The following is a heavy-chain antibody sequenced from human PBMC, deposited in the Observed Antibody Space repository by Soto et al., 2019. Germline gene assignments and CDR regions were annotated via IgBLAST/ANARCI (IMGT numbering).Heavy chain of an antibody. CDR1: GFTFSSYA. CDR3: AKEMEYSSSPGIDY. J-gene: IGHJ4*02. D-gene: IGHD6-6*01. CDR2: MSGSGGST. Sequence: EVQLLESGGGLVQPGGSLRLSCAASGFTFSSYAMSWVRQAPGKGLEWVSAMSGSGGSTYYADSVRGRFTISRDNSNNTVYLQMNSLRAEDTAVYYCAKEMEYSSSPGIDYWGQGTLVTVSS. V-gene: IGHV3-23*01.